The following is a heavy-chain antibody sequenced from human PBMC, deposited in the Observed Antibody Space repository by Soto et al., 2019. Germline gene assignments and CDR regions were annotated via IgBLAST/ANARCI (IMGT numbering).Heavy chain of an antibody. CDR3: ARPLFPITYSDY. J-gene: IGHJ4*02. CDR1: GGSISSNTYY. V-gene: IGHV4-39*01. Sequence: QLQLQESGPGLVKPSETLSLTCTVSGGSISSNTYYWGWIRQSPGKGLEWIGSIDYSGSTYYNPSLKHRVTRSVDSSKNQLSRKLSSVTAAATAVYCCARPLFPITYSDYWGQGTLVTVSS. D-gene: IGHD3-10*01. CDR2: IDYSGST.